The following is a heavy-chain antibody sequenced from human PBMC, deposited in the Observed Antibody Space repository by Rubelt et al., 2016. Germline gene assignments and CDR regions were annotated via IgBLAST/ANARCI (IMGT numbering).Heavy chain of an antibody. Sequence: QVQLVQSGAEVKKPGSSVKVSCKASGGTFSSYAISWVRQAPGQGLEWMGGIIPIFGTANYAQKFQGRVTITADKSTSTAYWGLGSLRSEDTAVDYCASPPDVILTGYDYYYGMDVWGQGTTVTVSS. CDR1: GGTFSSYA. J-gene: IGHJ6*02. CDR3: ASPPDVILTGYDYYYGMDV. D-gene: IGHD3-9*01. V-gene: IGHV1-69*06. CDR2: IIPIFGTA.